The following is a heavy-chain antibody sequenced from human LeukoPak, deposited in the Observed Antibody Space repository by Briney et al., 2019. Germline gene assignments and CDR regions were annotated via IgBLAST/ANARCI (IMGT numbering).Heavy chain of an antibody. CDR1: GGSISGYY. V-gene: IGHV4-59*08. J-gene: IGHJ3*02. D-gene: IGHD3-16*01. Sequence: SETLSRTCTVSGGSISGYYWTWIRQPPGKGLEYIGYIYYSGSTNPNPSLKSRVTISVDTSKNQFSLKLSSVTAADTAVYYCALFPGEGDPFDIWGQGTMVTVSS. CDR2: IYYSGST. CDR3: ALFPGEGDPFDI.